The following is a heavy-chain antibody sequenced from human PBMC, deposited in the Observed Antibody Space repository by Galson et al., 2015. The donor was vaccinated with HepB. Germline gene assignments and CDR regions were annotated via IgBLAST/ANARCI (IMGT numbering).Heavy chain of an antibody. CDR3: ARSGILTGYPGPLDY. V-gene: IGHV3-7*01. Sequence: SLRLSCAASGFIFTNYWMTWVRQAPGKGLEWVANINQGGSQKYYVDSVKGRFTISRDDATKSVYLQMNSLRAEDTAVYFCARSGILTGYPGPLDYWGQGTLVTVSS. CDR2: INQGGSQK. D-gene: IGHD3-9*01. J-gene: IGHJ4*02. CDR1: GFIFTNYW.